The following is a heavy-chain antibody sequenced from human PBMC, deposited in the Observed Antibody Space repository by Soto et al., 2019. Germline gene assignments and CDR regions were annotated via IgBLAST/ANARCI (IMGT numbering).Heavy chain of an antibody. CDR3: ARTDEIYYGMEV. CDR1: GFTFSSYW. J-gene: IGHJ6*02. CDR2: INSDGSST. V-gene: IGHV3-74*01. Sequence: GGSLRLSCAASGFTFSSYWMHWVRQAPGKGLVWVSRINSDGSSTSYADSVKGRFTISRDNAKNTLYLQMNSLRAEDTAVYYCARTDEIYYGMEVWGQGTTVTVSS.